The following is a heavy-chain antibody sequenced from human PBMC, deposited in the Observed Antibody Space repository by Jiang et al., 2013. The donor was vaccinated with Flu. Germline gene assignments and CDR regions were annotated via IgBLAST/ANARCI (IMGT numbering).Heavy chain of an antibody. J-gene: IGHJ4*02. V-gene: IGHV1-69*06. CDR3: AILRGLNYYQTDVIYYFDY. CDR1: GGTFSSYA. CDR2: IIPIFGTA. D-gene: IGHD3-22*01. Sequence: GAEVKKPGSSVKVSCKASGGTFSSYAISWVRQAPGQGLEWMGGIIPIFGTANYAQKFQGRVTITADKSTSTAYMELSSLRSEDTAVYYCAILRGLNYYQTDVIYYFDYWGQGTLVTVSS.